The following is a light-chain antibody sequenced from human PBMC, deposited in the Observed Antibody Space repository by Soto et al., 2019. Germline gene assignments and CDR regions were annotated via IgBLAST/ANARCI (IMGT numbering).Light chain of an antibody. CDR2: DAS. CDR3: QQRSNWPPLT. V-gene: IGKV3-11*01. Sequence: ETVLTQSPATLSLSPGERATLSCRATQSVDTKLVWYQQRPGQAPRLLIYDASNRATGIPARFSGSGSGTDFTLTISSLETEDSAVYYCQQRSNWPPLTFGGGTKVEIK. CDR1: QSVDTK. J-gene: IGKJ4*01.